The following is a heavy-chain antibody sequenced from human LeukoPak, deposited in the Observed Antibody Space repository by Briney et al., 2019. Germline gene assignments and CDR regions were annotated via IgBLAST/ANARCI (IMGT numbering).Heavy chain of an antibody. CDR2: IIPIFGTA. D-gene: IGHD2-21*01. CDR3: ARSMWSYYYYYGMDV. CDR1: GGTFSSYA. J-gene: IGHJ6*02. V-gene: IGHV1-69*01. Sequence: SVKVSCKASGGTFSSYAISWVRQAPGQGPEWMGGIIPIFGTANYAQKFQGRVTITADESTSTAYMELSSLRPEDTAVYYCARSMWSYYYYYGMDVWGQGTTVTVSS.